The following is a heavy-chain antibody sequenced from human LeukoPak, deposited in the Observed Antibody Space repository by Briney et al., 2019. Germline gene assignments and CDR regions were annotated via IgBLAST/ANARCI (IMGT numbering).Heavy chain of an antibody. CDR3: ARDCTGGTCYDAFDI. CDR1: GFTFSSYE. J-gene: IGHJ3*02. Sequence: PGGSLRLSCAASGFTFSSYEMNWVRQAPGKGLEWVSFISGSGSTIYYADSVKGRFTISRDNSKNTLYLQMNSLRAGDTAVYYCARDCTGGTCYDAFDIWGQGTMVTVSS. CDR2: ISGSGSTI. V-gene: IGHV3-48*03. D-gene: IGHD2-15*01.